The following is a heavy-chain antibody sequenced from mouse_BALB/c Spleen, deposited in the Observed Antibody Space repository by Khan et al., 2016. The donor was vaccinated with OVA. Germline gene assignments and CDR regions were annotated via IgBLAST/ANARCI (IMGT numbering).Heavy chain of an antibody. D-gene: IGHD4-1*01. Sequence: EVQLVESGGDLVKPGGSLKLSCAASGFTFSSYSMSWVRQTPDKRLEWVATISSDGDYTYFPDSVKGRFTISRDNAKNNLNLQMSSLKSEDTAVYYCASHLTGAFAYWGQGTLVTVSA. J-gene: IGHJ3*01. CDR2: ISSDGDYT. V-gene: IGHV5-6*01. CDR3: ASHLTGAFAY. CDR1: GFTFSSYS.